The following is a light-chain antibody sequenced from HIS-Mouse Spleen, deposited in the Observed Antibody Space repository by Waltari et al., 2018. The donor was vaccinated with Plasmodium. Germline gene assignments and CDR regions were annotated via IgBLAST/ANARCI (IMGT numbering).Light chain of an antibody. Sequence: EIVMTQSPATLSVSPGERATLSCRASQSVSSNLAWYQQKPGQAPRLLIYGASTRATGIPARFSGSGSGTEFTLTISSLQPEDIATYYCQQYDNLPFTFGGGTKVEIK. CDR3: QQYDNLPFT. CDR2: GAS. J-gene: IGKJ4*01. V-gene: IGKV3-15*01. CDR1: QSVSSN.